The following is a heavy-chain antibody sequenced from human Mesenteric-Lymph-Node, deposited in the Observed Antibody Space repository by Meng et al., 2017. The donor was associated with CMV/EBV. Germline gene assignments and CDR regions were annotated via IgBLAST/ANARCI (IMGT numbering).Heavy chain of an antibody. CDR2: ISGSGGST. J-gene: IGHJ4*02. V-gene: IGHV3-23*01. CDR1: GFSFSSHE. CDR3: ANVLYDFWSGYYKSVGY. D-gene: IGHD3-3*01. Sequence: GESLKISCAASGFSFSSHEMNWVRQAPGKGLEWVSAISGSGGSTYYADSVKGRFTISRDNSKNTLYLQMNSLRAEDTAVYYCANVLYDFWSGYYKSVGYWGQGTLVTVSS.